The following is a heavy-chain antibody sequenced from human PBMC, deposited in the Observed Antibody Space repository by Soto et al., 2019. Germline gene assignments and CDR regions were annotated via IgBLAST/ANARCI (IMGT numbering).Heavy chain of an antibody. CDR3: ARAWGRVFDY. J-gene: IGHJ4*02. D-gene: IGHD3-16*01. CDR2: IYYSGST. V-gene: IGHV4-59*01. Sequence: QVQLQESGPGLVKPSETLSLTCTVSGGSISSYYWSWIRQPPGKGLEWIGYIYYSGSTNYNPSLMGRVPISVDTSKDQFSLKLSSVTAADTAVSYCARAWGRVFDYWGQGTLVTVSS. CDR1: GGSISSYY.